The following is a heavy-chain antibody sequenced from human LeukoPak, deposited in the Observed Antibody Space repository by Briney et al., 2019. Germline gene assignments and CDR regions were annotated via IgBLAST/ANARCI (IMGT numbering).Heavy chain of an antibody. Sequence: ASVKVSCKASGYTFTSYGISWVRQAPGQGLEWMGWISAYNGNTNYAQKLQGRVTMTTDTSTSTAYMELRGLRSDDTAVYYCARVSCYYDSSGYYLVCSYYFDYWGQGTLVTVSS. CDR2: ISAYNGNT. CDR3: ARVSCYYDSSGYYLVCSYYFDY. J-gene: IGHJ4*02. D-gene: IGHD3-22*01. V-gene: IGHV1-18*01. CDR1: GYTFTSYG.